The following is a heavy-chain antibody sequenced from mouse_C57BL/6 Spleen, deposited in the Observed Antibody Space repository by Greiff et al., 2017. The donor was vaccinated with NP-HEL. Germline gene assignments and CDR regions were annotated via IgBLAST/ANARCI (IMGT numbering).Heavy chain of an antibody. CDR3: VGSSYSYWYFDV. V-gene: IGHV1-64*01. CDR2: IHPNSGST. Sequence: QVQLEQPGAGLVKPGASVKLSCKASGYTFTSYGMHWVKQRPGQGLEWIGMIHPNSGSTNYNEKFKSKATLTVDKSSSTAYMQLSSLTSEDSAVYYCVGSSYSYWYFDVWGTGTTVTVSS. CDR1: GYTFTSYG. J-gene: IGHJ1*03. D-gene: IGHD1-1*01.